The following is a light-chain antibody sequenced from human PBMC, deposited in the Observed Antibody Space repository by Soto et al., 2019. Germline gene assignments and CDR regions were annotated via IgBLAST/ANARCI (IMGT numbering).Light chain of an antibody. CDR1: QSISSS. Sequence: DIQMTQSPSSLSASVGDRVTITCRASQSISSSLNWYQQKTGKAPKLLIYAASSLQSGVPSRFSGSGSGTDFTLTISSRQPEDFATYYCQQSYSTPQTFGQGTKVEIK. CDR2: AAS. CDR3: QQSYSTPQT. V-gene: IGKV1-39*01. J-gene: IGKJ1*01.